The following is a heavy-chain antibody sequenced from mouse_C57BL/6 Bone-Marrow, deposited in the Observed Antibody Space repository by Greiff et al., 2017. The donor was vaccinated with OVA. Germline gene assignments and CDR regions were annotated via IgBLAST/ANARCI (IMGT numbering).Heavy chain of an antibody. CDR1: GFNIKDDY. Sequence: VQLQQSGAELVRPGASVKLSCTASGFNIKDDYMHWVKQRPEQGLEWIGWIVPEHGDTEYASKFQGKTTITADTSSNTAYLQLSSLTSEDTAVYYCTSYGNFDYWGQGTTLTVSS. CDR3: TSYGNFDY. J-gene: IGHJ2*01. CDR2: IVPEHGDT. V-gene: IGHV14-4*01. D-gene: IGHD2-1*01.